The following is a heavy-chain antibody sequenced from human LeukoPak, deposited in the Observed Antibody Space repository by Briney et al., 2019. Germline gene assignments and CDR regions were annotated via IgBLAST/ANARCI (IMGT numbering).Heavy chain of an antibody. CDR3: AREGLRGIHYFDF. V-gene: IGHV3-30*04. CDR1: GFTFSSFD. Sequence: GGSLRLPCAASGFTFSSFDMHWVRQAPGKGLEWVTLISYDGSTEFYADSVKGRFTISRDNSKSTLYLQMNSLRAEDTALYYCAREGLRGIHYFDFWGQGTLVTVSS. J-gene: IGHJ4*02. D-gene: IGHD5-18*01. CDR2: ISYDGSTE.